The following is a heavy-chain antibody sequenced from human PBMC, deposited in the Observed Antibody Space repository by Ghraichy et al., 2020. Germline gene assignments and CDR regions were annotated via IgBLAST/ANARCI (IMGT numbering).Heavy chain of an antibody. CDR1: GDSVSDYG. CDR3: TRVENSSGWFRKFYFGI. J-gene: IGHJ4*02. D-gene: IGHD6-19*01. Sequence: ASVKVSCKTAGDSVSDYGIAWVRQAPGQGLEWMGWVNVYNANTAYAQNFQGRLTITRDTSTTTVNMILRSLTSADSALYFCTRVENSSGWFRKFYFGIWGQGTLVTVSA. V-gene: IGHV1-18*04. CDR2: VNVYNANT.